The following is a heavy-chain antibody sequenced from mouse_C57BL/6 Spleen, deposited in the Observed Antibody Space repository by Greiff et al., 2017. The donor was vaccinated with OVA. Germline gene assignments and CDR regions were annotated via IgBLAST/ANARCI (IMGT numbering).Heavy chain of an antibody. CDR2: LDPSASAP. CDR3: AMGAHRDYRDY. Sequence: QVQLKQPGAELVRPGSSVKLSCKASGYTFTSYWMHWVKQRPIQGLEWIGNLDPSASAPHYNQKFKDKATLTVDKSYSTAYMQLSSLTSEDSAVEYGAMGAHRDYRDYWGQGTLVTVSA. CDR1: GYTFTSYW. D-gene: IGHD2-13*01. J-gene: IGHJ3*01. V-gene: IGHV1-52*01.